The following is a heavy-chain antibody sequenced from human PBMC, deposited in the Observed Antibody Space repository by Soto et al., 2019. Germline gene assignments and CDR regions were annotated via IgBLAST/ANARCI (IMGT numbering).Heavy chain of an antibody. CDR2: IYPGDSDT. CDR1: GYSFTSYW. D-gene: IGHD3-3*01. J-gene: IGHJ6*02. CDR3: ARLPTYYDFWSGYYSMYYYSGMDV. Sequence: GESLKISCKGSGYSFTSYWIGWVRQMPGKGLEWMGIIYPGDSDTRYSPSFQGQVTISADKSISTAYLQWSSLKASDTAMYYCARLPTYYDFWSGYYSMYYYSGMDVWGQGTTVTVSS. V-gene: IGHV5-51*01.